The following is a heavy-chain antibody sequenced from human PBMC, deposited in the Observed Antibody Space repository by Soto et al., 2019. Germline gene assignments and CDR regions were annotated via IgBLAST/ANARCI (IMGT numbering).Heavy chain of an antibody. CDR2: ILDDGNNK. CDR1: GFTFSDYY. V-gene: IGHV3-30-3*01. CDR3: ARDDEGGSYCDLGY. Sequence: GGSLILSCAASGFTFSDYYMSWIRQAPGKGLEWVAVILDDGNNKYYADSVKGRFTISRDNSKNTLYLQMNSLRTEDTAVYYCARDDEGGSYCDLGYWGQGTLVTVSS. D-gene: IGHD3-10*01. J-gene: IGHJ4*02.